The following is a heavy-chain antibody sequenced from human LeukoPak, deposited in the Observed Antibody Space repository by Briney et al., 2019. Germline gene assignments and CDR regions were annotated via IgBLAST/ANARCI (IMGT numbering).Heavy chain of an antibody. Sequence: GGSLRLSCAASGFTFSSYGMHWVRQAPGKGLEWVAVIWYDGSNKYYADSVKGRFTISRDNSKNTLYLQMNSLRDEDTAVYYCARGRRDYYGSGSYLSHFDYWGQGTLVTVSS. CDR1: GFTFSSYG. J-gene: IGHJ4*02. CDR3: ARGRRDYYGSGSYLSHFDY. D-gene: IGHD3-10*01. V-gene: IGHV3-33*01. CDR2: IWYDGSNK.